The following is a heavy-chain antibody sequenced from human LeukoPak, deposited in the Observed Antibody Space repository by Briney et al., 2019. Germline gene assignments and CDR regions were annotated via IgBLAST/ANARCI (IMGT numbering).Heavy chain of an antibody. CDR1: GFTFSSYC. CDR3: AKEGDYYGSGSYRDGFDI. Sequence: GRSLRLSCAASGFTFSSYCMHWVRQAPGKGLEWVAFIRYDGINKYYAGSVKGRFTISRDSFKNTLYLQMNSLRPEDTAVYYCAKEGDYYGSGSYRDGFDIWGQGTRATVSS. CDR2: IRYDGINK. D-gene: IGHD3-10*01. J-gene: IGHJ3*02. V-gene: IGHV3-30*02.